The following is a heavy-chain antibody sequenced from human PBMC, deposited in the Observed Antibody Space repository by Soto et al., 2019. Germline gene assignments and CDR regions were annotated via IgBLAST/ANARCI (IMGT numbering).Heavy chain of an antibody. CDR1: GYTFTSYA. CDR2: INAGNGNT. Sequence: ASVKVSCKASGYTFTSYAMHWVRQAPGQRLEWMGWINAGNGNTKYSQKFQGRVTITRDTSAGTAYMELSSLRSEDTAVYYCASWSSRDDAFDIWGQGTMVTVSS. CDR3: ASWSSRDDAFDI. D-gene: IGHD2-15*01. V-gene: IGHV1-3*01. J-gene: IGHJ3*02.